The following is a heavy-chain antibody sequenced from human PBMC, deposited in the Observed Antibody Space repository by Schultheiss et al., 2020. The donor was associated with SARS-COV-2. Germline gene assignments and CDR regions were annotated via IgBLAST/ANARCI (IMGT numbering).Heavy chain of an antibody. CDR2: IYPGDSDT. CDR1: GYNFATYW. Sequence: GGSLRLSCKGSGYNFATYWIGWVRQMPGKGLEWMGIIYPGDSDTRYSPSFQGQVTISADTSISTAYLQWNNLKASDTAMYYCATPLLGSSWYDFDYWGQGTLVTVSS. J-gene: IGHJ4*02. V-gene: IGHV5-51*01. CDR3: ATPLLGSSWYDFDY. D-gene: IGHD6-13*01.